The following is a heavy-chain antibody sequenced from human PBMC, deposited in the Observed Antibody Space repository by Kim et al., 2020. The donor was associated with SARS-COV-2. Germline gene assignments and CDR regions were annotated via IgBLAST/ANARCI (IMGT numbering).Heavy chain of an antibody. J-gene: IGHJ6*02. CDR3: ARELGYCTNGVCYHYGMEV. D-gene: IGHD2-8*01. Sequence: GGSLRLSCAASGFTFSSYGMHWVRQAPGKGLEWVAVIWYDGSNKYYADSVKGRFTISRDNSKNTLYLQMNSLRAEDTAVYYCARELGYCTNGVCYHYGMEVWGQGTTVTVSS. V-gene: IGHV3-33*01. CDR2: IWYDGSNK. CDR1: GFTFSSYG.